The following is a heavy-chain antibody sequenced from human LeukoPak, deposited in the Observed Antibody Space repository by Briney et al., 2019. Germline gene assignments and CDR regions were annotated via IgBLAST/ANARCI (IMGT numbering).Heavy chain of an antibody. CDR3: ARMVEGTVTIAFENWFDP. CDR2: IYYSGST. J-gene: IGHJ5*02. CDR1: GGSISNYY. D-gene: IGHD4-11*01. Sequence: PSETLSLTCTVSGGSISNYYWNWIRQPPGQGLEWIGHIYYSGSTNYNPSLKSRVTISVDTSKNQFSLKLSSVTAADTAVYYCARMVEGTVTIAFENWFDPWGQGILVTVSS. V-gene: IGHV4-59*01.